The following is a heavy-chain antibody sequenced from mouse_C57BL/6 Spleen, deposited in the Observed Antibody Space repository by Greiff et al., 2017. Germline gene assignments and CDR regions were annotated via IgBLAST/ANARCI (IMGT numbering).Heavy chain of an antibody. CDR3: SSSTAQATDFAY. J-gene: IGHJ3*01. CDR2: INPSSGYT. CDR1: GYTFTSYT. Sequence: QVQLQQSGAELARPGASVKMSCKASGYTFTSYTMHWVKPRPGQGLEWIGYINPSSGYTKYNQKFKDKATLTADQSSSTAYMQLSSLTSEDSSVYYCSSSTAQATDFAYWGQGTLVTVSA. D-gene: IGHD3-2*02. V-gene: IGHV1-4*01.